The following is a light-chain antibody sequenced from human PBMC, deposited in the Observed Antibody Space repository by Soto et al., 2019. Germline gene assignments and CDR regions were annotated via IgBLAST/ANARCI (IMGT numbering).Light chain of an antibody. CDR2: AAS. CDR3: QKYNSAAWT. J-gene: IGKJ1*01. V-gene: IGKV1-27*01. Sequence: DIQMTQSPSSLSASVGDRVTITCRANQGISNSLAWYQQHAGKVPKLLIYAASTLQSGVPFRFSGSGSATDFTLTISSLQPEDVATYYCQKYNSAAWTFGQGTKVEIK. CDR1: QGISNS.